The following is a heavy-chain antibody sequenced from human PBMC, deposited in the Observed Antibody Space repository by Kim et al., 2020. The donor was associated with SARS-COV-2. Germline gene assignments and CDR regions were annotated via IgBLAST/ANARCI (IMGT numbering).Heavy chain of an antibody. CDR3: AKMHLGFGEFERDY. D-gene: IGHD3-10*01. J-gene: IGHJ4*02. CDR1: GFTFSNYA. Sequence: GGSLRLSCAGSGFTFSNYAMNWVRQAPGKGLEWVSAISGSGGGTHYADSVKGRFTISRDNSKNTLSLQMRSLRVEDTAVYYCAKMHLGFGEFERDYWGQGTLVSVSS. CDR2: ISGSGGGT. V-gene: IGHV3-23*01.